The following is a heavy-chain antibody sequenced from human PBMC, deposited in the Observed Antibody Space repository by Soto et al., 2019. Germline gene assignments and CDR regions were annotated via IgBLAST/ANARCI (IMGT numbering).Heavy chain of an antibody. V-gene: IGHV3-30-3*01. CDR2: ISYDGSNK. CDR1: GFTFSSYA. J-gene: IGHJ4*02. Sequence: GGSLRLSCAASGFTFSSYAMHWVRQAPGKGLEWVAVISYDGSNKYYADSVKGRFTISRDNSKNTLYLQMNSLRAEDTAVYYCARKDKEFDYWGQGTLVTVSS. CDR3: ARKDKEFDY. D-gene: IGHD2-15*01.